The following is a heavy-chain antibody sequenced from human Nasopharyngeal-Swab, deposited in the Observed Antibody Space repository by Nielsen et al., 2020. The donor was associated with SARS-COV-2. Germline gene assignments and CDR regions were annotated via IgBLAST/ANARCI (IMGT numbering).Heavy chain of an antibody. J-gene: IGHJ4*02. CDR2: ISAGTGNR. CDR1: GYTFTTYA. CDR3: ARSGTVGAPGFDY. Sequence: ASVKVSCKVSGYTFTTYAIHWVRHAPGQRLEWMAWISAGTGNREYSQRFQGRVTISADTSASTAYMELHSLRSEDTAVYYCARSGTVGAPGFDYWGQGTLVTVSS. D-gene: IGHD1-26*01. V-gene: IGHV1-3*01.